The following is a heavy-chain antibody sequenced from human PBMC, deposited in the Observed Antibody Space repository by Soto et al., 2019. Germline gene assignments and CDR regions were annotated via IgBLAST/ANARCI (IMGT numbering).Heavy chain of an antibody. CDR3: ARSLTAYWKGWLDP. Sequence: PGESLKISCKTSGYTFTNYWVSWVRQMPGKGLEWMGRIDPRDSQTNYSPSFQGQVTISLDTSISTAYLQWSSLKASDTAIYYCARSLTAYWKGWLDPWGQGTLVTVYS. J-gene: IGHJ5*02. CDR1: GYTFTNYW. CDR2: IDPRDSQT. V-gene: IGHV5-10-1*01. D-gene: IGHD3-9*01.